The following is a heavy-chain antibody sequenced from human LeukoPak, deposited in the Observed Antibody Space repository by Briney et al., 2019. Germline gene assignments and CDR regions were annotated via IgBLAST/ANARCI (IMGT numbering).Heavy chain of an antibody. V-gene: IGHV3-7*01. Sequence: PGGSLRLSCAASGFTFGSYWMSWVRQAPGKGLEWVANIKQDGSGKYYVDSVKGRFTISRDNAKNSLYLQMNTLRAEDTAVYYCIYTSSGGTFDYWGQGTLVTVSS. J-gene: IGHJ4*02. CDR2: IKQDGSGK. CDR3: IYTSSGGTFDY. CDR1: GFTFGSYW. D-gene: IGHD6-6*01.